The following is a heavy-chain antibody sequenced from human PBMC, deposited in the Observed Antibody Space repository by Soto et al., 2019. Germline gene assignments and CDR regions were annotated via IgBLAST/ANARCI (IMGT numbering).Heavy chain of an antibody. V-gene: IGHV3-30*18. J-gene: IGHJ5*02. CDR1: GFTFSSYG. CDR2: ISYDGSNK. CDR3: AKGFGKSSSTNWFHSWFDP. D-gene: IGHD2-2*01. Sequence: GGSLRLSCAASGFTFSSYGMHWVRQAPGKGLEWVAVISYDGSNKYYADSVRGRFTISRDNSKNTLYLQMNSLRAEDTAVYYCAKGFGKSSSTNWFHSWFDPWGQGTLVTVSS.